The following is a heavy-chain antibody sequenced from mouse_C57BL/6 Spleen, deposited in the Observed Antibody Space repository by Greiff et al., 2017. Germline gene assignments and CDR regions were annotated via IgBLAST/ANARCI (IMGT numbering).Heavy chain of an antibody. CDR3: ARRTGTWAMDY. CDR2: INPGSGGT. J-gene: IGHJ4*01. CDR1: GYAFTNYL. D-gene: IGHD4-1*01. Sequence: QVQLQQSGAELVRPGTSVKVSCKASGYAFTNYLIEWVKQRPGQGLEWIGVINPGSGGTYYNEKFKGKATLTAAKSSSTAYMLLSSLTSEDYAVYCYARRTGTWAMDYWGQGTSVTVSS. V-gene: IGHV1-54*01.